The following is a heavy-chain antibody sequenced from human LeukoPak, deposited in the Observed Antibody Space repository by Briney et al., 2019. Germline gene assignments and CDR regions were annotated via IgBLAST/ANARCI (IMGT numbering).Heavy chain of an antibody. CDR1: GGSFSRYY. CDR2: INHSGIT. D-gene: IGHD6-19*01. CDR3: ARVGSYSSGWYISAMYFDY. J-gene: IGHJ4*02. Sequence: PSETPSLTCAVYGGSFSRYYWSWIRQPPGKGLEWIGEINHSGITNYNPSLKSRVTISVDTSKNHFSLKLSSVTAADTAVCYCARVGSYSSGWYISAMYFDYWGQGTLVTVSS. V-gene: IGHV4-34*01.